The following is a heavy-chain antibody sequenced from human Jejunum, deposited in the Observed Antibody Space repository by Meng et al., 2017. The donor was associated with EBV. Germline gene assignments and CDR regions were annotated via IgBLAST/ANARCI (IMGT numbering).Heavy chain of an antibody. Sequence: QGQLQESGPGLVKPSETLSPTCTVSGGSVSSGTYYWTWIRQPPGKGLEWIGYIYNSGSTNYNPSLKSRVTISLDTSKNQFSLKLSSVTAADTAMYYCARNWNFWGQGTLVTVSS. D-gene: IGHD1-1*01. J-gene: IGHJ4*02. CDR1: GGSVSSGTYY. CDR3: ARNWNF. CDR2: IYNSGST. V-gene: IGHV4-61*01.